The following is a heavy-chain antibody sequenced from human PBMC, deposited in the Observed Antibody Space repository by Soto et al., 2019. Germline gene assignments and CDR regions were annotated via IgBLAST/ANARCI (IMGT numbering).Heavy chain of an antibody. CDR1: VGSISISSYY. CDR3: ARIGGGWDPSIIRAFDI. Sequence: SETLCLTCIFSVGSISISSYYWGWIRQPPGKGLEWIGSIYYSGSTYYNPSLKSRVTISVDTSKNQFSLKLSSVTAADTAVYYCARIGGGWDPSIIRAFDIWGQGTMVTVSS. D-gene: IGHD1-26*01. J-gene: IGHJ3*02. V-gene: IGHV4-39*01. CDR2: IYYSGST.